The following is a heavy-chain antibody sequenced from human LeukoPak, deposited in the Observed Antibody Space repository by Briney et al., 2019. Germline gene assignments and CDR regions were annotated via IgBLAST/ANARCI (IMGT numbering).Heavy chain of an antibody. CDR1: GFTFSSYA. V-gene: IGHV3-30*04. D-gene: IGHD3-22*01. Sequence: GGSLRLSCAASGFTFSSYAMHWVRQAPGKGLERVAVISYDGSNKYYADSVKGRFTTSRDNSKNTLYLQMNSLRAEDTAVYYCASGYYCDYWGQGTLVTVSS. J-gene: IGHJ4*02. CDR2: ISYDGSNK. CDR3: ASGYYCDY.